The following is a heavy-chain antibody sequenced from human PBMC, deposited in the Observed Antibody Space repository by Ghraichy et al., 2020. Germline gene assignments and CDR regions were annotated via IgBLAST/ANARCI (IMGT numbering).Heavy chain of an antibody. D-gene: IGHD4/OR15-4a*01. CDR3: ARGGALSFAY. CDR1: GFTFSTYS. Sequence: GGSLRLSCAASGFTFSTYSMNWARQAPGKGLEWISSISSTSSAIYFADSVKGRFTLSRDNAENSVSLQMNSLSAEDTALYFCARGGALSFAYGGPGTLVTVSS. V-gene: IGHV3-48*04. J-gene: IGHJ4*02. CDR2: ISSTSSAI.